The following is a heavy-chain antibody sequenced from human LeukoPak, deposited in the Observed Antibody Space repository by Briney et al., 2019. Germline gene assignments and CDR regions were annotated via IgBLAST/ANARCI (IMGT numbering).Heavy chain of an antibody. CDR2: IIPIFGTA. V-gene: IGHV1-69*05. J-gene: IGHJ5*02. D-gene: IGHD3-22*01. Sequence: SVKVSCKASGGTFSSYAISWVRQAPGQGLEWMGGIIPIFGTANYAQKFQGRVTITTDESTSTAYMELSSLRSEDTAVYYCARSGRYYYDSSGYYSLDWFDPWGQGTLVSVPS. CDR1: GGTFSSYA. CDR3: ARSGRYYYDSSGYYSLDWFDP.